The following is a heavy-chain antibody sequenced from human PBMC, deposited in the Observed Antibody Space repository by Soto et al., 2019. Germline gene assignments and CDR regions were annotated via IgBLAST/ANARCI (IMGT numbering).Heavy chain of an antibody. J-gene: IGHJ4*02. CDR2: ISSSSSYI. Sequence: EVQLVESGGGLVKPGGSLRLSCAASGFTFSSYSMHWVRQAPGKGLEWVSSISSSSSYIYYADSVKGRFTISRENAKNSLYLRMNSLSAADTAVYYWARDRGGSGSGPVDYWGQGTLVTFSS. V-gene: IGHV3-21*01. D-gene: IGHD3-10*01. CDR1: GFTFSSYS. CDR3: ARDRGGSGSGPVDY.